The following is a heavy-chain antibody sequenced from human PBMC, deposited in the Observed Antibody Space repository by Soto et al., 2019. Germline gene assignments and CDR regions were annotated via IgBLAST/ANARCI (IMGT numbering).Heavy chain of an antibody. CDR1: GGTFSSYA. CDR3: VGVYYYGMDV. Sequence: SVKVSCKASGGTFSSYAISWVRQAPGQGLEWMGGIIPIFGTANYAQKFQGRVTITADESTSTAYMELSSLRSEDTAVYYCVGVYYYGMDVWGQGTTVTVSS. V-gene: IGHV1-69*13. D-gene: IGHD3-10*01. J-gene: IGHJ6*02. CDR2: IIPIFGTA.